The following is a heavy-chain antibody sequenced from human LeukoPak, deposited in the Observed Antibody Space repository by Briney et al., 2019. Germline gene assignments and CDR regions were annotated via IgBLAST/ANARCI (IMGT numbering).Heavy chain of an antibody. J-gene: IGHJ4*02. D-gene: IGHD6-19*01. CDR3: ARDSRGPRRYSSGLYGMDY. V-gene: IGHV4-34*01. CDR1: GGSFSGYY. CDR2: INHSGSN. Sequence: SETLSLTCAVYGGSFSGYYWSWIRQPPGKGLECIGEINHSGSNNYNPSLKSRVTISVDTSKNQFALELSSVTAADSAVYYCARDSRGPRRYSSGLYGMDYWGQGTLVTVSS.